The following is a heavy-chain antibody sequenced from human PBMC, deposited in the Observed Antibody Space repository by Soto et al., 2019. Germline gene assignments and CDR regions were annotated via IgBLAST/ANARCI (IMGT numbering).Heavy chain of an antibody. J-gene: IGHJ3*02. CDR1: GYTFTSYA. CDR3: ARGRYFDWLSFRADAFDI. CDR2: INAGNGNT. V-gene: IGHV1-3*01. Sequence: ASVKVSCKASGYTFTSYAMHWVRQAPGQRLEWMGWINAGNGNTKYSQKFQGRVTITRDTSASTAYMELSSLRSDDTAVYYCARGRYFDWLSFRADAFDIWGQGTMVTVSS. D-gene: IGHD3-9*01.